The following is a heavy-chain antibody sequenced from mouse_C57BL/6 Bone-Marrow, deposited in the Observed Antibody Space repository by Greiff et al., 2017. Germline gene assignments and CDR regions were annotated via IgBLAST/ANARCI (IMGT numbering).Heavy chain of an antibody. Sequence: VQLQQPGTELVKPGASVKLSCKASGYTFTSYWMHWVKQRPGQGLEWIGNINPSNGGTNYNEKFKSKATLTVDKSSSTAYMQLSSLSSEDSAVYYCARSITTVVEFDYWGQGTTLTVSS. V-gene: IGHV1-53*01. CDR3: ARSITTVVEFDY. CDR1: GYTFTSYW. D-gene: IGHD1-1*01. J-gene: IGHJ2*01. CDR2: INPSNGGT.